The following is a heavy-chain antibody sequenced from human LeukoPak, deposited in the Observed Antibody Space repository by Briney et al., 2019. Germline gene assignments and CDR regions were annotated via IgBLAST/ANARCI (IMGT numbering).Heavy chain of an antibody. CDR2: IFYSGTP. Sequence: SETLSLTCTVSGDSIRSYYWSWIRQPPGKGLEWIGYIFYSGTPNYNPSLKRRVTISLDTSKNQFSLKLNSVNVADTAVYYCASKGSSSRFDYWGQGTLVTVSS. CDR1: GDSIRSYY. CDR3: ASKGSSSRFDY. V-gene: IGHV4-59*08. J-gene: IGHJ4*02. D-gene: IGHD6-6*01.